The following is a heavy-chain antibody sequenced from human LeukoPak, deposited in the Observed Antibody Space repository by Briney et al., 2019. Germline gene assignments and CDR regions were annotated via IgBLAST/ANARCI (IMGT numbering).Heavy chain of an antibody. J-gene: IGHJ4*02. CDR3: ARLYSASHSGDY. CDR1: GGSISSSSYY. CDR2: IYYSGST. D-gene: IGHD1-26*01. Sequence: PSETLSLTCTVFGGSISSSSYYWGWIRQPPGRGLEWIGSIYYSGSTYYNPSLKSRVTISVDTSKNQFSLKLSSVTAADTTVYYCARLYSASHSGDYWGQGTLVTVSS. V-gene: IGHV4-39*01.